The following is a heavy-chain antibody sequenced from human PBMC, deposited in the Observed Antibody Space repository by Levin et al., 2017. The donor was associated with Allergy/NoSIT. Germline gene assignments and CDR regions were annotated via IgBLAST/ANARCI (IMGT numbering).Heavy chain of an antibody. J-gene: IGHJ3*02. CDR1: GFTFSSYA. Sequence: GESLKISCAASGFTFSSYAMSWVRQAPGKGLEWVSVISSSGGSTYYADSVKGRFTISRDNSKNTLYLQMNSLRAEDTAVYYCAKLTMTVAGTNAFDIWGQGTMVTVSS. CDR3: AKLTMTVAGTNAFDI. D-gene: IGHD6-19*01. V-gene: IGHV3-23*01. CDR2: ISSSGGST.